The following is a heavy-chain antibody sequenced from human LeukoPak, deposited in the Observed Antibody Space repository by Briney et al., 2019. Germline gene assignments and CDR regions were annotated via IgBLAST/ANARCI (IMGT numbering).Heavy chain of an antibody. CDR2: ISSSSSYI. Sequence: GGSLRLSCAASGFTFSSYTLNWVRQAPGKGLEWVSSISSSSSYIHYADSVKGRFTISRDNAKNSLYLQMNSLRAEDTAVYYCARAGYSGYVYLFDYWGQGTLVTVSP. V-gene: IGHV3-21*01. CDR1: GFTFSSYT. J-gene: IGHJ4*02. D-gene: IGHD5-12*01. CDR3: ARAGYSGYVYLFDY.